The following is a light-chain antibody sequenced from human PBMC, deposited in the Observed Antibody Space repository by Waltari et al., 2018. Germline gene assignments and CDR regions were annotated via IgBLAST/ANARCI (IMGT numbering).Light chain of an antibody. V-gene: IGKV1-9*01. CDR1: QTISIY. Sequence: IQLTQSPSFLSASVGDRVTITCRASQTISIYLDWYQQKPGKAPKLLIYAASTLQRGVPSRFSGSASGTEFSLTISSLQPEDSATYYCQQLNSYRYTFGQGTKLEIK. J-gene: IGKJ2*01. CDR3: QQLNSYRYT. CDR2: AAS.